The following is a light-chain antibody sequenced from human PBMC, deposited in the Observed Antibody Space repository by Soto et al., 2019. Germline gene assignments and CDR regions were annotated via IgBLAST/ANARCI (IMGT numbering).Light chain of an antibody. CDR1: QGIDTS. V-gene: IGKV1-9*01. CDR2: AAS. CDR3: QQLHGYPIT. Sequence: ILLTQSPSSLSASVGDRVTIXXRASQGIDTSLAWYQQKPGKAPXLLIYAASNFQSGVPSRFSGSGSGTHFTLTISSLQPEDFATYYCQQLHGYPITFGQGTDWRL. J-gene: IGKJ5*01.